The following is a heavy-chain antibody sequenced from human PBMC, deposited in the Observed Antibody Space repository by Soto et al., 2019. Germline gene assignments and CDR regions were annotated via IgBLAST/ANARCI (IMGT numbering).Heavy chain of an antibody. D-gene: IGHD3-9*01. CDR3: AKGGIEYYDILTGYYPEDAFDI. J-gene: IGHJ3*02. V-gene: IGHV3-53*01. CDR2: IYGGGST. CDR1: GFTVSSSY. Sequence: GGSLRLSCAASGFTVSSSYMNWVRQAPGKGLEWVSLIYGGGSTYYADSVKGRFTISRDNSKNTLYLQMNSLRAEDTAVYYCAKGGIEYYDILTGYYPEDAFDIWGQGTMVTVSS.